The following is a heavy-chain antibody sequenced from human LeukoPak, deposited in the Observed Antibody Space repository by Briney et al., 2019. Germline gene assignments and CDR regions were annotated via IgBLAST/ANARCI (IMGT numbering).Heavy chain of an antibody. CDR2: SSDSGGST. CDR3: AKRGVVIRVILVGFHKEAYYFDS. Sequence: GGSLRLSCAVSGITLSDYGMSWVRQAPGNGLEWVAGSSDSGGSTNYADSVKGRFTISRHNPKNTLYLQMNSLRPEDTAVYFCAKRGVVIRVILVGFHKEAYYFDSWGQGALVTVSS. V-gene: IGHV3-23*01. D-gene: IGHD3-22*01. J-gene: IGHJ4*02. CDR1: GITLSDYG.